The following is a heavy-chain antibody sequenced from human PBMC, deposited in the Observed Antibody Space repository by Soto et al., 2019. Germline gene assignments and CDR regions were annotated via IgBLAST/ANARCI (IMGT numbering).Heavy chain of an antibody. J-gene: IGHJ4*02. Sequence: QVQLVESGGGAVQFGRSLRLSCAASGFTFRDYAMHWFRQARGKGLEWVAVISYDAVNIYYANSVRGRFTISRDNSRSTLFLQMDSLRPEDTALYYCARGYYFDTVGYYNFDYWGQGTLVTVSS. D-gene: IGHD3-22*01. CDR1: GFTFRDYA. V-gene: IGHV3-30-3*01. CDR3: ARGYYFDTVGYYNFDY. CDR2: ISYDAVNI.